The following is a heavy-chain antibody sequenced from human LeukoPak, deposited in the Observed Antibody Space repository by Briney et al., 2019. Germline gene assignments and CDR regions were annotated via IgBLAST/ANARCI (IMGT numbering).Heavy chain of an antibody. CDR3: ASHMAVPGTRGFDD. CDR2: VSQTGTT. CDR1: DDSIYTNKW. D-gene: IGHD6-19*01. J-gene: IGHJ4*02. V-gene: IGHV4-4*02. Sequence: SETLSLTCAVFDDSIYTNKWWSWVRQPPGKGLEGSGEVSQTGTTYYDPSLTGRITISVDRSRNQFSLTLRSATAADTGVYYCASHMAVPGTRGFDDWGQGIPVTVSS.